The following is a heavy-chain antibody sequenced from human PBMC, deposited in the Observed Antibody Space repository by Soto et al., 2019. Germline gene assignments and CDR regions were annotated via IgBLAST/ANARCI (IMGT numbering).Heavy chain of an antibody. CDR2: IDPSDSYT. CDR1: GYRLDGSW. CDR3: ARHPHYDFWSGYYGYYHYGMDV. J-gene: IGHJ6*02. V-gene: IGHV5-10-1*01. Sequence: PGESLKISCKGAGYRLDGSWIGWVRQMPGKGLEWMGRIDPSDSYTNYSPSFQGHVTISADKSISTAYLQWSSLKASDTAMYYCARHPHYDFWSGYYGYYHYGMDVWGQGTTVTVSS. D-gene: IGHD3-3*01.